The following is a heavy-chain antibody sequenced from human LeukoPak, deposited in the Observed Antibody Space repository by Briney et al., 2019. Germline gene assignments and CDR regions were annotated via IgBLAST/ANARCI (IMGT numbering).Heavy chain of an antibody. CDR3: ARPNYDLHDAYDF. D-gene: IGHD3-3*01. J-gene: IGHJ3*01. CDR1: GYTFARYD. CDR2: VNPNSGKT. V-gene: IGHV1-8*03. Sequence: ASVKVSCKTSGYTFARYDFNWVRQAPGQGLEWVGYVNPNSGKTGYAVKFQGRVTITRNTSISTSYFEVTSLRSEDTAVYYCARPNYDLHDAYDFWGQGTMVTVSS.